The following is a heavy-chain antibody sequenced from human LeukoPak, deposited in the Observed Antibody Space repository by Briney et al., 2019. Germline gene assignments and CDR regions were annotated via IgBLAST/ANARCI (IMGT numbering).Heavy chain of an antibody. V-gene: IGHV3-74*01. D-gene: IGHD1-26*01. CDR1: GFTFSSYW. CDR3: ARNSGSNRPVDC. J-gene: IGHJ4*02. CDR2: INTDGSTT. Sequence: PGGSLRLFCAASGFTFSSYWMHWVRQAPGKGLVWISGINTDGSTTSYADSVKGRFTISRDNANNTLYLQMNSLRAEDTAVYYCARNSGSNRPVDCWGQGTLVAVSS.